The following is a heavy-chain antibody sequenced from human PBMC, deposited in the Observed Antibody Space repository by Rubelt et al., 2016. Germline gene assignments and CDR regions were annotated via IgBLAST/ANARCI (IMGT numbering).Heavy chain of an antibody. V-gene: IGHV4-34*11. Sequence: QVQLQQWGAGLLKPSETLSLTCAVYGGSISSYYWSWIRQPPGKGLEWIGYIYYSGSTNYNPSLKSRGTISVDTSKNQFSLKLSSVTAADTAVYYCARGKEGLGVTMMDYWGQGTLVTVSS. CDR2: IYYSGST. D-gene: IGHD3-22*01. J-gene: IGHJ4*02. CDR1: GGSISSYY. CDR3: ARGKEGLGVTMMDY.